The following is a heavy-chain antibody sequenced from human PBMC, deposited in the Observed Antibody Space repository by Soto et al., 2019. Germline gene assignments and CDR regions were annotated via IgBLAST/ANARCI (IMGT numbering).Heavy chain of an antibody. CDR3: AKEGGNSYYYYGMDV. CDR1: GFSFSDYG. J-gene: IGHJ6*02. Sequence: QVQLVESGGGVVQPGRSLRLSCAASGFSFSDYGMHWVRQAPGKGLEWVAVISSDESSTYYADSVKGRFTISRDNSKNTLYLQMNSLRPEEKAVYYCAKEGGNSYYYYGMDVWGQGTRATVSS. CDR2: ISSDESST. D-gene: IGHD2-21*02. V-gene: IGHV3-30*18.